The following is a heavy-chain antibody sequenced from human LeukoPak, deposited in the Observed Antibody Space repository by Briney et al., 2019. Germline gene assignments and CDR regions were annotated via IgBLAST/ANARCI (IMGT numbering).Heavy chain of an antibody. Sequence: SETLSLTCTVSGCSISSYYWSWIRQPPGKGLEWIGYIYYSGSTNYNPSLKSRVTISVDTSKNQFSLKLSSVTAADTAVYYCARRGYCSGGSCSPNWFDPWGQGTLVTVSS. CDR1: GCSISSYY. D-gene: IGHD2-15*01. J-gene: IGHJ5*02. CDR2: IYYSGST. V-gene: IGHV4-59*08. CDR3: ARRGYCSGGSCSPNWFDP.